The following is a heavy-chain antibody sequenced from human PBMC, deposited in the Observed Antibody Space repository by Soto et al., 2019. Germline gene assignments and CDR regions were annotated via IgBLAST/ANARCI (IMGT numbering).Heavy chain of an antibody. Sequence: QAQLVQSGAEVKKPGSSVKVSCKASGGTFSSHTINWVRQAPGQGLEWMGRIIPLLDIANVAQKFQGRVRITAEKSTSTAYMELSSLRSDDTAVYYCARGTRALVGDVWGRGTTVIVSS. CDR1: GGTFSSHT. V-gene: IGHV1-69*02. D-gene: IGHD2-8*02. CDR2: IIPLLDIA. CDR3: ARGTRALVGDV. J-gene: IGHJ6*02.